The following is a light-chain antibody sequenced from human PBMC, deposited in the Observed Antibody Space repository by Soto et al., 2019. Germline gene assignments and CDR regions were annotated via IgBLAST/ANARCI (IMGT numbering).Light chain of an antibody. CDR3: TSYSRYRVLV. Sequence: QLVLTQPASVSGSLGQSITISCTVTSSDIGGYKYVSWYQQHPGKAPKLIIFEVSNRPSGVSDRFSGSNSGNTASLTISGLQAEDEADYYCTSYSRYRVLVFGGGTKVTVL. CDR2: EVS. J-gene: IGLJ3*02. V-gene: IGLV2-14*01. CDR1: SSDIGGYKY.